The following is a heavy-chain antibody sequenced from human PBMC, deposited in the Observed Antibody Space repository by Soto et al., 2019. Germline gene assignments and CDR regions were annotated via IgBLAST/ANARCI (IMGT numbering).Heavy chain of an antibody. Sequence: QLQLQESGPGLVKPSETLSLTCTVSGGSISSSSYYWGWIRQPPGKGLEWIGSIYYSGSTYYNPSLKSRVTISVDTSKNQFSLKLSSVTAADTAVYYCARLTPRAARAHYWGQGTLVTVSS. CDR3: ARLTPRAARAHY. D-gene: IGHD6-6*01. V-gene: IGHV4-39*01. CDR2: IYYSGST. CDR1: GGSISSSSYY. J-gene: IGHJ4*02.